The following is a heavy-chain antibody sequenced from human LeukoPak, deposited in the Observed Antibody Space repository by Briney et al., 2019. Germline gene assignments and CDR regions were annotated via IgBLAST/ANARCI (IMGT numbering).Heavy chain of an antibody. J-gene: IGHJ4*02. D-gene: IGHD6-25*01. CDR2: INCYNGNT. Sequence: ASVRVSCKASGYTFSYFGINWVRQAPGRGLEWIGWINCYNGNTNYAQKSEGRLTLTTDTATTTVYMELRNLRYDDTAVYYCARGLDAAAGLANFDYWGQGTLVTVSS. CDR1: GYTFSYFG. V-gene: IGHV1-18*01. CDR3: ARGLDAAAGLANFDY.